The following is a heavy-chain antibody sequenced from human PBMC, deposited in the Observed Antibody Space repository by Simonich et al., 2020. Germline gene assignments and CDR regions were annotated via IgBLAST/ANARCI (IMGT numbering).Heavy chain of an antibody. D-gene: IGHD3-3*01. CDR1: GGSISSYY. J-gene: IGHJ2*01. CDR3: ARRTTGITIFGVVTNYWYFDL. Sequence: ESGPGLVKPSETLSLTCTVSGGSISSYYWSWIRQPPGKVLEWLRYIYYSGSTNYNPSLKSRVTISVDTSKNQFSLKLSSVTAADTAVYYCARRTTGITIFGVVTNYWYFDLWGRGTLVTVSS. CDR2: IYYSGST. V-gene: IGHV4-59*12.